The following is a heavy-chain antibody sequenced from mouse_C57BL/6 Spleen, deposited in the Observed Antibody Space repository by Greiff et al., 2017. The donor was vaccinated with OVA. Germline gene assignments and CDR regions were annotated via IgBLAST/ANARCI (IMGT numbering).Heavy chain of an antibody. Sequence: VKLQQPGAELVKPGASVKLSCKASGYTFTSYWMQWVKQRPGQGLEWIGEIDPSDSYTNYNQKFKGKATLTVDTSSSTAYMQLSSLTSEDSAVYYCARETFDYWGQGTTLTVSS. CDR1: GYTFTSYW. CDR3: ARETFDY. J-gene: IGHJ2*01. CDR2: IDPSDSYT. V-gene: IGHV1-50*01.